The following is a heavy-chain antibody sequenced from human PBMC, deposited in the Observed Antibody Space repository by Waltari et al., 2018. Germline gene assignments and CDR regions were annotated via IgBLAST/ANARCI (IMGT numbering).Heavy chain of an antibody. CDR1: GFTFSSCY. D-gene: IGHD3-22*01. V-gene: IGHV3-7*01. Sequence: EVQLVESGGGLVQPGGSLRLSCAASGFTFSSCYWSWVRQAPGRGPEWVANVNEDGSVPHYVDSMVGRVTVSRDNAKNSLDLHLNSLRVEDTAVYYCARDHGSSGRGAFDIWGQGTMVTVSS. CDR2: VNEDGSVP. CDR3: ARDHGSSGRGAFDI. J-gene: IGHJ3*02.